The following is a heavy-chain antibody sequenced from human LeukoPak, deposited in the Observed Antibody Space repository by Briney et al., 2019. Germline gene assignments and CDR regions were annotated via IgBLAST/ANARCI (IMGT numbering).Heavy chain of an antibody. CDR2: IFSDGST. D-gene: IGHD5-24*01. J-gene: IGHJ6*03. CDR1: GFSVSSNY. V-gene: IGHV3-53*01. Sequence: GGSLRLSCAASGFSVSSNYINWVRQVPGKGLAWVSVIFSDGSTYYADSVKGRFTISRDNSKNTLYLQMNTLRVDDTAIYYCARGFRAPPYYYYYYMDVWGKGTTVTISS. CDR3: ARGFRAPPYYYYYYMDV.